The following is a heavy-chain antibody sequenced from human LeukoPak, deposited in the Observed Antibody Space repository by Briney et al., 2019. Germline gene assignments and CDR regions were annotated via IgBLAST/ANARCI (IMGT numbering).Heavy chain of an antibody. CDR2: IYTSGST. CDR1: GGSISSYY. Sequence: PSETLSLTCTVSGGSISSYYWSWIRQPAGKGLEWIGRIYTSGSTNYNPSLKSRVTMSVDTSKNQFSLKLSSVTAADTAVYYCARDSAHCISTCCYYSWKAFDIWGQGTMVTVSS. D-gene: IGHD2-2*01. J-gene: IGHJ3*02. V-gene: IGHV4-4*07. CDR3: ARDSAHCISTCCYYSWKAFDI.